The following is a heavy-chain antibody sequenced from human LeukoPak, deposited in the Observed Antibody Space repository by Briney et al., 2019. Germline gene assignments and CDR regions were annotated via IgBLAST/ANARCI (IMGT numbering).Heavy chain of an antibody. V-gene: IGHV3-30-3*01. CDR2: ISYDGSNK. CDR1: GFTFSSYA. CDR3: ASSGSYRFDY. Sequence: GGSLRLSYAASGFTFSSYAMHWVRQAPGKGLEWVAVISYDGSNKYYADSVKGRFTISRDNSKNTLYLQMNSLRDEDTAVYYCASSGSYRFDYWGQGTLVTVSS. D-gene: IGHD1-26*01. J-gene: IGHJ4*02.